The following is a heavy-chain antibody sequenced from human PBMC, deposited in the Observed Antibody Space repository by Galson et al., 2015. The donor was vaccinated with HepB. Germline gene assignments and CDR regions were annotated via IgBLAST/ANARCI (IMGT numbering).Heavy chain of an antibody. Sequence: SLRLSCTASGFAFSSYAMSWVRQAPGKGLEWVSAISGSGGSTYYADSVKGRFTISRDNSKNTLYLQMNSLKTEDTAVYYCTTDTTYYDFWSGSGYWGQGTLATVSS. V-gene: IGHV3-23*01. D-gene: IGHD3-3*01. CDR3: TTDTTYYDFWSGSGY. CDR1: GFAFSSYA. CDR2: ISGSGGST. J-gene: IGHJ4*02.